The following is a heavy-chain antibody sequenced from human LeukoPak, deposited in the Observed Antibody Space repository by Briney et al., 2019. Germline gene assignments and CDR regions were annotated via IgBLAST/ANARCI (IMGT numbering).Heavy chain of an antibody. V-gene: IGHV3-23*01. CDR1: GFTFSGYA. J-gene: IGHJ4*02. CDR3: AKVLEYCSGAYCPYYFDY. CDR2: ISDSGGST. D-gene: IGHD2-15*01. Sequence: GGSLRLSCAASGFTFSGYAMSWVRQAPGKGLEWVSAISDSGGSTYYADSVKGRFIISRDNSKNTLYLQMNSLRADDTAVYYCAKVLEYCSGAYCPYYFDYWGQGTLVTVSS.